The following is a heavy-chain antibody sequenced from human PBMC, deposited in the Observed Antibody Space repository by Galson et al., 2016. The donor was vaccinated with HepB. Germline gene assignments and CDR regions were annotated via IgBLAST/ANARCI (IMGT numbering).Heavy chain of an antibody. J-gene: IGHJ3*02. CDR2: ISGSGAST. CDR3: ARGRTTSCNSAFDI. V-gene: IGHV3-23*01. D-gene: IGHD2-2*02. Sequence: LRLSCAASGFTFSSYAMSWVRQAPGKGLEWVSVISGSGASTYYADSVKGRFTISRDNSKNTLYLQVNSLRVEDTAIYYCARGRTTSCNSAFDIWGQGTMVTVSS. CDR1: GFTFSSYA.